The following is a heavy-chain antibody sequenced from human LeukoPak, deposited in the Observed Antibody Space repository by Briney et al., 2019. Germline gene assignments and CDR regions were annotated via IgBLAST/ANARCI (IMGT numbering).Heavy chain of an antibody. CDR2: ISSNGGST. J-gene: IGHJ3*02. Sequence: PGGSLRLSCAASGFTFSSYAMSWVRQAPGKGLEYVSAISSNGGSTYYANSVKGRFTISRDNSKNTLYLQMGSLRAEDMAVYYCASAVVTAGDAFDIWGQGTMVTVSS. CDR3: ASAVVTAGDAFDI. D-gene: IGHD3-22*01. V-gene: IGHV3-64*01. CDR1: GFTFSSYA.